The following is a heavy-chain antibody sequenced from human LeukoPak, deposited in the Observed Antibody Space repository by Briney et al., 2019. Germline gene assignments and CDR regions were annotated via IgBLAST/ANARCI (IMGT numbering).Heavy chain of an antibody. CDR3: ARVQSGTHSRKSSYGYAMDV. CDR1: GVRKSYEE. CDR2: ISSSGRTI. Sequence: SLSRASSGVRKSYEEVKCVGLAGGPGLEYGTYISSSGRTIYYADSVKSRFTISRHNTKNSMYLQMNSLRAEDTAVYYCARVQSGTHSRKSSYGYAMDVWGHGTTVTVSS. V-gene: IGHV3-48*03. D-gene: IGHD1-26*01. J-gene: IGHJ6*02.